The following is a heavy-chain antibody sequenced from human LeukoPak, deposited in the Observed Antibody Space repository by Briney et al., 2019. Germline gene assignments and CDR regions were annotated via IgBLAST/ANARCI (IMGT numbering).Heavy chain of an antibody. Sequence: GGSLRLSCAASGFTFSSYAMSWVRQAPGKGLEWVSAISGSGGSTYYADSVKGRFTISRDDSKNTLYLQMNSLRAEDTAVYYCAKDTGIAVAGTFYYWGQGTLVTVSS. V-gene: IGHV3-23*01. J-gene: IGHJ4*02. D-gene: IGHD6-19*01. CDR1: GFTFSSYA. CDR3: AKDTGIAVAGTFYY. CDR2: ISGSGGST.